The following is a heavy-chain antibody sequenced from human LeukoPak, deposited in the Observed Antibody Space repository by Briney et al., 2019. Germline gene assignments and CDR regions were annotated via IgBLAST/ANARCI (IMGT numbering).Heavy chain of an antibody. V-gene: IGHV4-59*01. J-gene: IGHJ3*01. D-gene: IGHD6-13*01. CDR3: ARPYSSNWYDAFHF. Sequence: PSETLSLTCTVFGGPITGYYWSWIRQPPGKGLEWIGYVSYRGSTNYNPSLKSRVTISVDTSKNQFSLKLSSVTAADTAVYHCARPYSSNWYDAFHFWGQGTMVTVSS. CDR2: VSYRGST. CDR1: GGPITGYY.